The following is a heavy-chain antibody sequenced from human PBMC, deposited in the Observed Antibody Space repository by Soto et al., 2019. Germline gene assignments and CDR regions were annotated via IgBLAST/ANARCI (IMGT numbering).Heavy chain of an antibody. J-gene: IGHJ6*02. V-gene: IGHV3-23*01. CDR2: IGRGDDK. CDR1: GFTCSDYV. Sequence: PRWSLRLSCEASGFTCSDYVMNWFRQGPGKGLEWVSTIGRGDDKYYADSVKGRFTISRDTSKNTLFLQMNSLRAEDTALYFCAKDGTTGGQHYYGMDVWGQGTTVTVSS. CDR3: AKDGTTGGQHYYGMDV. D-gene: IGHD2-15*01.